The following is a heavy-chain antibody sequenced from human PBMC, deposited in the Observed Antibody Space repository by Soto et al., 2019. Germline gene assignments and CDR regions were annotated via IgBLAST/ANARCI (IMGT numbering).Heavy chain of an antibody. CDR1: GFTFTSSA. CDR3: AAEEDGDYLVFDY. CDR2: IVVGSGNT. V-gene: IGHV1-58*01. J-gene: IGHJ4*02. Sequence: QMQLVQSGPEVKKPGTSVKVSCKASGFTFTSSAVQWVRQARGQRLEWIGWIVVGSGNTNYAQKFQERVTITRDMSNRTAYMELSSLRSEDTAVYYCAAEEDGDYLVFDYWGQGTLVTVSS. D-gene: IGHD4-17*01.